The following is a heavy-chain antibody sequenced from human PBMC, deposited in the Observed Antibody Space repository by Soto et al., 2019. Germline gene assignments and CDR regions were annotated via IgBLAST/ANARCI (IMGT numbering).Heavy chain of an antibody. V-gene: IGHV5-10-1*01. CDR1: GYTLTTYW. CDR2: IDPTDSYT. J-gene: IGHJ6*02. CDR3: ARQDV. Sequence: GESLKVFCKASGYTLTTYWISWVHRMPGKGLEWMGNIDPTDSYTNYSPSFQGHVTISVDKSINTAYLQWSSLKASDTAMYYCARQDVWGQGTTATVSS.